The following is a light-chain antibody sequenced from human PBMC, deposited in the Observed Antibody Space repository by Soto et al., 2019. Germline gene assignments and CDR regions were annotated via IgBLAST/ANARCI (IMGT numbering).Light chain of an antibody. Sequence: DIVLTQSPVTLSVSPGERATLSCRASQGVSSNLAWYQQKPGQAPRLLIYGAFKRATGIPDRFSGSGSGTDFTLTISRMEPEDFAVYCCQQYGSSPRTFGQGTKVDIK. CDR3: QQYGSSPRT. CDR1: QGVSSN. V-gene: IGKV3-20*01. CDR2: GAF. J-gene: IGKJ1*01.